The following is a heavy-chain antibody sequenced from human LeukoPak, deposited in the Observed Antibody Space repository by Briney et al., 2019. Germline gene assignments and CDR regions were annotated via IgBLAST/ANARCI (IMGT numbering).Heavy chain of an antibody. CDR2: SSGGST. CDR1: GFTFSSYA. CDR3: AKDLWAAPVPGYFDY. Sequence: PGGSLRLSCAASGFTFSSYAMSWVRQAPGKGLEWVSGSSGGSTYYADSVKGRFTISRDYSKNTLYLQMNSLRAEDTAVYYCAKDLWAAPVPGYFDYWGQGTLVTVSS. D-gene: IGHD2-21*01. V-gene: IGHV3-23*01. J-gene: IGHJ4*02.